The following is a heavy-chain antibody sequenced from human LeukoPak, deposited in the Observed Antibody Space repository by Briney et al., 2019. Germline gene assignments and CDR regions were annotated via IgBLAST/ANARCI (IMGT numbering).Heavy chain of an antibody. Sequence: ASVKVSCKASGYTFTGYYMHWVRQAPGQGLEWMGWINPNSGGTNYAQKFQGRVTMTRDTSISTAYMELSRLRSDDTAVYYCAVGGWYSSSWYRAFDIWGQGTMVTVSS. D-gene: IGHD6-13*01. CDR1: GYTFTGYY. CDR3: AVGGWYSSSWYRAFDI. CDR2: INPNSGGT. J-gene: IGHJ3*02. V-gene: IGHV1-2*02.